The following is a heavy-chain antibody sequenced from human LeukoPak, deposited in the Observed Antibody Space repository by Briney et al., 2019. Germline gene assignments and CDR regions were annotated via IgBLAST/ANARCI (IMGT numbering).Heavy chain of an antibody. CDR2: IGNNGGGI. Sequence: GGSLRLSCAASGFTFSTYTMYWVRHPPGKRLEWVSIIGNNGGGIHYADSVKGRFTISRDNFKNALYLQMNSLRVEDTAVYYCAIDPNWGTHSWGQGVLVTVSP. D-gene: IGHD7-27*01. V-gene: IGHV3-23*01. J-gene: IGHJ4*02. CDR1: GFTFSTYT. CDR3: AIDPNWGTHS.